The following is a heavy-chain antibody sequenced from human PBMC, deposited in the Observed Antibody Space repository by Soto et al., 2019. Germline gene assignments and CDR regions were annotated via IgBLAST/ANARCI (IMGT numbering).Heavy chain of an antibody. V-gene: IGHV2-70*01. D-gene: IGHD3-10*01. CDR2: IDWDDDK. CDR3: ARPRYCGYGSGSYYYGMDV. Sequence: ESGPTLVNPTQTLTLTCTFSGFSLSTSGMCVSWIRQPPGKALEWLALIDWDDDKYYSTSLKTRLTISKDTSKNQVVLTMTNMDPVDTATYYCARPRYCGYGSGSYYYGMDVWGQGTTVTVSS. J-gene: IGHJ6*02. CDR1: GFSLSTSGMC.